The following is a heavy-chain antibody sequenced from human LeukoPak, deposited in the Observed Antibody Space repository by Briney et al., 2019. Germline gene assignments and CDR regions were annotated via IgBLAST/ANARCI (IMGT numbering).Heavy chain of an antibody. Sequence: GGSLRLSCAASGFTFTDYSMNWIRQAPGWGLECISYTSSDGKTTWYADSVKGRFTVSRDNAKNSLYLHMNSLRVEDTAVYYCARDQVWFGEKAHYYHGMDVWGQGTTVTVSS. CDR2: TSSDGKTT. V-gene: IGHV3-48*01. CDR1: GFTFTDYS. D-gene: IGHD3-10*01. CDR3: ARDQVWFGEKAHYYHGMDV. J-gene: IGHJ6*02.